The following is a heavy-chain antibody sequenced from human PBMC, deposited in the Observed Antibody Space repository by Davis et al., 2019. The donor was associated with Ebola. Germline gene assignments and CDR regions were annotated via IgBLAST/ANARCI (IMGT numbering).Heavy chain of an antibody. Sequence: AASVKVSCKASGFTFTSSAMQWVRQARGQRLEWIGWIVVGSGNTNHAQKFQERVTITRDMSTSTAYMELSSLRSEDTAVYYCAAGSVYNGMDVWGQGTTVTVSS. CDR3: AAGSVYNGMDV. CDR2: IVVGSGNT. J-gene: IGHJ6*02. D-gene: IGHD1-14*01. V-gene: IGHV1-58*02. CDR1: GFTFTSSA.